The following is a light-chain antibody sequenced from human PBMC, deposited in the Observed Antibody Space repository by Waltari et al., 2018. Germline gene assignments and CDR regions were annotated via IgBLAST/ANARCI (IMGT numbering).Light chain of an antibody. CDR1: QSICNW. CDR2: KAS. CDR3: QQYSNELYT. J-gene: IGKJ2*01. Sequence: DIQMTQSPSTLSASVGDRVTITCRASQSICNWLAWYQQKPGKAPKLLIQKASSLESGGPSRFSGSGSGTEFTLTVSSLQPDDLATYFCQQYSNELYTFGQGTKLEIK. V-gene: IGKV1-5*03.